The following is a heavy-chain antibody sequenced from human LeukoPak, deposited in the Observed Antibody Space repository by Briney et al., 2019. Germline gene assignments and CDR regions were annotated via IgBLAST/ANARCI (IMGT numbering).Heavy chain of an antibody. CDR1: GGSFSGYY. CDR3: ARMLKTTRYYYYGMDV. V-gene: IGHV4-34*01. Sequence: SETLSLTCAVYGGSFSGYYWSWIRQPPGKGLEWIGEINHSGSTNYNPSLKRRVTISVDTSKNQFSLKLSSVTAADTAVYYCARMLKTTRYYYYGMDVWGQGTTVTVSS. D-gene: IGHD4-11*01. CDR2: INHSGST. J-gene: IGHJ6*02.